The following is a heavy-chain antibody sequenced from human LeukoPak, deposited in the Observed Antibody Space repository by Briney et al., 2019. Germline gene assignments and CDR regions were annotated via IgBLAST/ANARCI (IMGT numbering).Heavy chain of an antibody. J-gene: IGHJ6*03. D-gene: IGHD6-19*01. V-gene: IGHV3-23*01. CDR1: GFTFSSYA. CDR2: ISGSGGST. CDR3: AKDSSRVRYSSGWYYYYYMDV. Sequence: PGGSLRLSCAASGFTFSSYAMSWVRQAPGKGLEWVSSISGSGGSTYYADSVKGRFTISRDNSKTTLYLQMNSLRAEDTAVYYCAKDSSRVRYSSGWYYYYYMDVWGRGTTVTVSS.